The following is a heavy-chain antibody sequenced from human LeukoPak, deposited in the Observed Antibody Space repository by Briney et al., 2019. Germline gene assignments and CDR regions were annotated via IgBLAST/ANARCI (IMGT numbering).Heavy chain of an antibody. CDR3: ARDSDSSGWGYFDY. V-gene: IGHV4-39*07. Sequence: SETLSLTCTVSGGSISSTSYYWGWIRQPPGKGLEWIGNIYYTGNTYYNPSLKSRVTIFVDTSKNQFSLKLSSVTAADTAVYYCARDSDSSGWGYFDYWGQGTLVTVSS. J-gene: IGHJ4*02. D-gene: IGHD6-19*01. CDR2: IYYTGNT. CDR1: GGSISSTSYY.